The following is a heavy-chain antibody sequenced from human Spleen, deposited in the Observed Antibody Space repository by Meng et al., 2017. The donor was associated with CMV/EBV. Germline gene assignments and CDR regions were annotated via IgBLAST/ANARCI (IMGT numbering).Heavy chain of an antibody. J-gene: IGHJ3*02. D-gene: IGHD3-10*01. CDR2: IYYGGSN. V-gene: IGHV4-39*07. Sequence: GSLRLSCTVSGVSISSSTYYWGWIRQPPGKGLENIGLIYYGGSNYYNPSLTGRLTISVDTSKNHFSLRLSSVTAADTAVYYCAREAFYGSGSYKSFDIWGQGTMVTVSS. CDR1: GVSISSSTYY. CDR3: AREAFYGSGSYKSFDI.